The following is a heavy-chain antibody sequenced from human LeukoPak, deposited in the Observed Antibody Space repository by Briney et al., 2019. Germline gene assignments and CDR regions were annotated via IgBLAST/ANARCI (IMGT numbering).Heavy chain of an antibody. J-gene: IGHJ4*02. D-gene: IGHD6-19*01. CDR1: GFTFDDYG. Sequence: GGSLRLSCAASGFTFDDYGMSWVRQAPGKGLEWVANIKQDGSEKYYVDSVKGRFTISRDNAKNSLYLQMDSLRAEDTAFYYCARGAGSGWYFFYTYWGQGTLVTVSS. V-gene: IGHV3-7*03. CDR2: IKQDGSEK. CDR3: ARGAGSGWYFFYTY.